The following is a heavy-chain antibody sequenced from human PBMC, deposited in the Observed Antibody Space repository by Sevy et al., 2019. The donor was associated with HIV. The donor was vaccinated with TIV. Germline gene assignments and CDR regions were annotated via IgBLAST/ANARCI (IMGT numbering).Heavy chain of an antibody. J-gene: IGHJ5*02. Sequence: SETLSLTCAVSGYSISGGYYWGWIRQPPGKGLEWIGSIYHSGSTYYNPSLKSRVTIAVDTNNNHFSLKLSSVTAADRAVYYCAIHNGNYEWFDPWGQGTLVTVSS. CDR2: IYHSGST. CDR1: GYSISGGYY. D-gene: IGHD1-7*01. V-gene: IGHV4-38-2*01. CDR3: AIHNGNYEWFDP.